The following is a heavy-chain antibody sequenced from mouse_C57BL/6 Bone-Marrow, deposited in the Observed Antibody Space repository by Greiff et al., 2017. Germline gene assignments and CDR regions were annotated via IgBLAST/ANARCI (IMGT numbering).Heavy chain of an antibody. CDR3: IYYGKGAY. CDR1: GFNIKDDY. D-gene: IGHD2-1*01. CDR2: IDPENGDT. J-gene: IGHJ3*01. Sequence: VQLKQSGAELVRPGASVKLSCTASGFNIKDDYMHWVKQRPEQGLEWIGWIDPENGDTEYASKFQGKATITADTSSNTAYLQLSSLTSEDTAVYYCIYYGKGAYWGQGTLVTVSA. V-gene: IGHV14-4*01.